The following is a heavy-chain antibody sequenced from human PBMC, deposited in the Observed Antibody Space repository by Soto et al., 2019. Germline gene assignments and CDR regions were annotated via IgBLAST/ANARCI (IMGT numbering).Heavy chain of an antibody. V-gene: IGHV3-33*01. CDR1: GFTFSSYG. CDR3: AGGLWFGESNDAFDI. J-gene: IGHJ3*02. D-gene: IGHD3-10*01. CDR2: IWYDGSNK. Sequence: GGSLRLSCAASGFTFSSYGMHWVRQAPGKGLEWVAVIWYDGSNKYYADSVKGRFTISRDNSKNTLYLQMNSLRAEDTAVYYCAGGLWFGESNDAFDIWGQGTMVTVSS.